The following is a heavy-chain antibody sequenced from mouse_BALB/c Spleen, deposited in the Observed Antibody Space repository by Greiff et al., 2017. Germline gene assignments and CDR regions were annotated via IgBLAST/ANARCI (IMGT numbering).Heavy chain of an antibody. D-gene: IGHD1-1*01. J-gene: IGHJ1*01. CDR2: ISSGGSYT. V-gene: IGHV5-9-3*01. CDR3: ARPYGSSYWYFDV. CDR1: GFTFSSYA. Sequence: EVKLMESGGGLVKPGGSLKLSCAASGFTFSSYAMSWVRQTPEKRLEWVATISSGGSYTYYPYSVKGRFTISRDNAKNTLYLQMSSLRSEDTAMYYCARPYGSSYWYFDVWGAGTTVTVSS.